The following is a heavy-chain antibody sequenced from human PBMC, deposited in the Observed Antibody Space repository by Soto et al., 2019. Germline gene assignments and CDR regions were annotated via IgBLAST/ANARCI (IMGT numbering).Heavy chain of an antibody. CDR3: ARRAIVVVIKDAFDI. Sequence: SETLSLTCTVSGGSVSSGGYYWSWIRQHPGKGLEWIGYIYYSGSTYYNPSLKSRVTITVDTSKNQFTLKLSAVTAADTAVYYCARRAIVVVIKDAFDIWGQGTMVTGSS. D-gene: IGHD3-22*01. J-gene: IGHJ3*02. V-gene: IGHV4-31*03. CDR1: GGSVSSGGYY. CDR2: IYYSGST.